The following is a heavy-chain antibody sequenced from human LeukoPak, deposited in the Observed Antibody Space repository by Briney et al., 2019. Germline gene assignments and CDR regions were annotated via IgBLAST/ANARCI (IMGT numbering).Heavy chain of an antibody. V-gene: IGHV4-59*01. CDR2: IYYSGTT. Sequence: SETLSLTCTVSGGSISGYYWSWIRQPPGKGLEWIGYIYYSGTTNYNPSLKSRVTISVDTSKNQFSLKLSSVTAADTAVYYCARDLECGGDCYGVYFQHWGQGTLVTVSS. D-gene: IGHD2-21*01. CDR3: ARDLECGGDCYGVYFQH. CDR1: GGSISGYY. J-gene: IGHJ1*01.